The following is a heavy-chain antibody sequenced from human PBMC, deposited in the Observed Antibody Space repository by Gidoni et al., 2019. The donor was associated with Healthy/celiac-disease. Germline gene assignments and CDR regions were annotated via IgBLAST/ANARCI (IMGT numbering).Heavy chain of an antibody. Sequence: QVQLVESGGGVVQPGRSLRLSCAASGFTFSSYAMPWLRQAPGKGLEWVAVISYDGSNKYYADSVKGRFTISRDNSKNTLYLQMNSLRAEDTAVYYCARDRATDPYGSGSYSINPLDYWGQGTLVTVSS. D-gene: IGHD3-10*01. CDR2: ISYDGSNK. CDR1: GFTFSSYA. J-gene: IGHJ4*02. V-gene: IGHV3-30*04. CDR3: ARDRATDPYGSGSYSINPLDY.